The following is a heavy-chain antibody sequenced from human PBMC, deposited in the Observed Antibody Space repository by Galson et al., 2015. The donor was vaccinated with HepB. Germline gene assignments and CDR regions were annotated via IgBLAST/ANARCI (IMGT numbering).Heavy chain of an antibody. CDR2: TSGGGSTT. J-gene: IGHJ4*02. CDR3: AKAEGHCTSTTCSASDY. Sequence: SLRLSCAASGFTFNKYAMSWVRQAPGKGLEWVSSTSGGGSTTYYADSVKGRFTISRDNSKNTLYVQMNSLRVKDTAIYYCAKAEGHCTSTTCSASDYWGQGTLVTVSS. CDR1: GFTFNKYA. D-gene: IGHD2-2*01. V-gene: IGHV3-23*01.